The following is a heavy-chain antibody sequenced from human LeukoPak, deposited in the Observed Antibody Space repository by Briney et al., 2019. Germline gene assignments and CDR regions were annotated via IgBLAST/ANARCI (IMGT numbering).Heavy chain of an antibody. V-gene: IGHV3-11*01. J-gene: IGHJ4*02. D-gene: IGHD6-13*01. Sequence: GGSLRLSCAASGFTLSDYYMSWIRQAPGKGLEWVSYISSSGSTIYYADSVKGRFTISRDNAKNSLYLQMNSLRAEDTAVYYCARVVSSSWYFDYWGQGTLVTVSS. CDR2: ISSSGSTI. CDR3: ARVVSSSWYFDY. CDR1: GFTLSDYY.